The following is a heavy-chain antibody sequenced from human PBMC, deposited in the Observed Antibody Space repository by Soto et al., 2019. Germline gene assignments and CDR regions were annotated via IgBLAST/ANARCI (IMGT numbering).Heavy chain of an antibody. D-gene: IGHD3-10*01. J-gene: IGHJ6*02. CDR2: IESDGSST. Sequence: EVQLVESGGGLVQPGGSLRLSCAASGFFFSNYWMHWVRQAPGKGLVWVSRIESDGSSTRYADSVKGRFTISRDNAKNMLYLQMNSLRAEDTAVYYCASDLFGSGSFAYYYGMDVWGQGTTVTVSS. V-gene: IGHV3-74*01. CDR1: GFFFSNYW. CDR3: ASDLFGSGSFAYYYGMDV.